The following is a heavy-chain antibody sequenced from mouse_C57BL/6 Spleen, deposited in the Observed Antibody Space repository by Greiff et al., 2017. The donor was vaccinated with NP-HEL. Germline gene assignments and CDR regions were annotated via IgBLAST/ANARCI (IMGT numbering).Heavy chain of an antibody. V-gene: IGHV3-6*01. D-gene: IGHD2-1*01. Sequence: EVKLLESGPGLVKPSQSLSLTCSVTGYSITSGYYWNWIRQFPGNKLEWMGYISYDGSNNYNPSLKNRISITRDTSKNQFFLKLNSVTTEDTATYYCARDGNYLYYAMDYWGQGTSVTVSS. CDR2: ISYDGSN. J-gene: IGHJ4*01. CDR1: GYSITSGYY. CDR3: ARDGNYLYYAMDY.